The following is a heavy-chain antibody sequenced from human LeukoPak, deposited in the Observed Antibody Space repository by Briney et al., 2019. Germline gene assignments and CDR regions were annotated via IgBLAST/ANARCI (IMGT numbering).Heavy chain of an antibody. CDR3: ARGYGRYCSSTSCYEVGDSNTNYYGMDV. V-gene: IGHV3-9*01. J-gene: IGHJ6*02. D-gene: IGHD2-2*01. CDR2: ISWNSGSI. CDR1: GFTFDDYA. Sequence: GGSLRLSCAASGFTFDDYAMHWVRQAPGKGLEWVSGISWNSGSIGYADSVKGRFTISRDNAKNSLYLQMNSLRAEDTAVYYCARGYGRYCSSTSCYEVGDSNTNYYGMDVWGQGTTVTVSS.